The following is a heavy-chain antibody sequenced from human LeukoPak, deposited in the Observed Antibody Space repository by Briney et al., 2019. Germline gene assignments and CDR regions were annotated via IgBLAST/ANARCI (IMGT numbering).Heavy chain of an antibody. V-gene: IGHV4-59*01. Sequence: KPSETLSLTCTVSGGSISSYYWSWIRQPPGKGLEWIGYIYYSGSTNYNPSLKSRVTISVDTSKNQFSLKLSSVTAADTAVYYCARGLRRGSGKKAYYYYGMDVWGKGTTVTVSS. CDR3: ARGLRRGSGKKAYYYYGMDV. J-gene: IGHJ6*04. CDR2: IYYSGST. CDR1: GGSISSYY. D-gene: IGHD3-10*01.